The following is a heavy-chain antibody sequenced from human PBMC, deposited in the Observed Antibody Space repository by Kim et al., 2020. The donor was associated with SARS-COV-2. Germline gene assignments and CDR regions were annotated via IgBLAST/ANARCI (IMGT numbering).Heavy chain of an antibody. J-gene: IGHJ4*02. D-gene: IGHD5-12*01. Sequence: NPSLKSRVTISVDTSKNQFSLKLSSVTAADTAAYYCATAGGYSGYGPVDYWGQGTLVTVSS. CDR3: ATAGGYSGYGPVDY. V-gene: IGHV4-39*07.